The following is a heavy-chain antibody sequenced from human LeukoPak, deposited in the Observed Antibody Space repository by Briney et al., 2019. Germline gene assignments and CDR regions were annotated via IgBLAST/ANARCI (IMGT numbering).Heavy chain of an antibody. CDR2: IHYSGST. Sequence: SETLSLTCTVSGGSISSHYWSWIRQPPGKGLEWIGYIHYSGSTNYNPSLKSRVTISVDTSKNQFSLKLSSVTAADTAVYYCASTYYYDSSGYFGYWGQGTLVTVSS. D-gene: IGHD3-22*01. J-gene: IGHJ4*02. CDR1: GGSISSHY. CDR3: ASTYYYDSSGYFGY. V-gene: IGHV4-59*11.